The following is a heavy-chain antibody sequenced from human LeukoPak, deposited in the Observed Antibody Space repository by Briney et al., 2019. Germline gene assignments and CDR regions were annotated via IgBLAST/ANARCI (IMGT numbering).Heavy chain of an antibody. CDR1: GYSISSGYY. CDR2: IYHSGST. Sequence: PSETLSLTCTVSGYSISSGYYWGWIRQPPGKGLEWIGSIYHSGSTYYNPSLKSRVTISVDTSKNQFSLKLSSVTAADTAVYYCARHIGRYGPGPVGYWGQGTLVTVSS. V-gene: IGHV4-38-2*02. J-gene: IGHJ4*02. CDR3: ARHIGRYGPGPVGY. D-gene: IGHD3-16*01.